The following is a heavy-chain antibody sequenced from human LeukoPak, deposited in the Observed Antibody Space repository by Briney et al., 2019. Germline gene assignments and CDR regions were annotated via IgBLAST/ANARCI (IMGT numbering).Heavy chain of an antibody. D-gene: IGHD2-2*02. CDR2: INHSGST. V-gene: IGHV4-34*01. CDR1: GGSFSGYY. CDR3: ARLPSRVVPAAIFYMDV. Sequence: SETLSLTCAVYGGSFSGYYWSWIRQPPGKGLEWIGEINHSGSTNYSPSLKSRVTISVDTSKNQFSPKLSSVTAADTAVYYCARLPSRVVPAAIFYMDVWGKGSTVTVSS. J-gene: IGHJ6*03.